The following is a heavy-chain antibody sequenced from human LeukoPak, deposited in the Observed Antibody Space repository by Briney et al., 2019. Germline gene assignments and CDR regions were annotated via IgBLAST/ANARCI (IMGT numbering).Heavy chain of an antibody. Sequence: PGGPLRLSCAASGFGFSSYAMHWVRQAPGKGLEWVAFIRHDGSHHYHGESVKGRFTISRDNAKNTLYLQMNSLRAEDTAVYYCARDSGRVDNWFDPWGQGTLVTVSS. CDR3: ARDSGRVDNWFDP. V-gene: IGHV3-30*02. CDR1: GFGFSSYA. J-gene: IGHJ5*02. CDR2: IRHDGSHH. D-gene: IGHD2-15*01.